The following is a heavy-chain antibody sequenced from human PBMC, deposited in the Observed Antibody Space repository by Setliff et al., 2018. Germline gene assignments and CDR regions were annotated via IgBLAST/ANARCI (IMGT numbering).Heavy chain of an antibody. CDR3: ARRTLPAGTGGWGADY. J-gene: IGHJ4*02. D-gene: IGHD6-13*01. CDR2: IYPGDSDT. CDR1: GYSFTSYW. V-gene: IGHV5-51*01. Sequence: GESLKISCKGSGYSFTSYWIGWVRQMPGKGLEWMGIIYPGDSDTRYSPSFQGQVTISADKSISTAYLQWSSLKASDTAMYYCARRTLPAGTGGWGADYWGQGTLVTVSS.